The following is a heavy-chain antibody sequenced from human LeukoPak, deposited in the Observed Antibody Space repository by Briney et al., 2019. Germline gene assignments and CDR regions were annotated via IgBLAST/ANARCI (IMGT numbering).Heavy chain of an antibody. V-gene: IGHV4-39*07. D-gene: IGHD4-11*01. CDR1: GGSVSSTHY. CDR3: ARGYSNYPYTPYFDY. J-gene: IGHJ4*02. CDR2: IYYGGST. Sequence: SETLSLTCTVSGGSVSSTHYWGWIRPPPGKGLEWIGSIYYGGSTYYNASLRSRVTTSVDTSKNQFSLKLSSVTAADTAVYYCARGYSNYPYTPYFDYWGQGTLVTVSS.